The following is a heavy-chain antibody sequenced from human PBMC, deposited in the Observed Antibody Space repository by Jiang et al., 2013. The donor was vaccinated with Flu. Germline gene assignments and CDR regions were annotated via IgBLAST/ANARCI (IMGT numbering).Heavy chain of an antibody. CDR2: IRSKAYGGTT. Sequence: QLLESGGGLVQPGRSLRLSCTASGFTFGDYAMSWVRQAPGKGLEWVGFIRSKAYGGTTEYAASVKGRFTISRDDSKSIAYLQMNSLKTEDTAVYYCTRAEDGMDVWGQGTTVTVSS. V-gene: IGHV3-49*04. J-gene: IGHJ6*02. CDR1: GFTFGDYA. CDR3: TRAEDGMDV.